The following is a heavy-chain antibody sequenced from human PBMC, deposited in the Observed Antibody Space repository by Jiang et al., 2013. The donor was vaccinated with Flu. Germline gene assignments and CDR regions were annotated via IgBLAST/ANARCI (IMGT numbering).Heavy chain of an antibody. D-gene: IGHD2-15*01. CDR3: ASRDCSGGSCYLDY. Sequence: IGYIYYSGSTYYNPSLKSRVTISVDTSKNQFSLKLSSVTAADTAVYYCASRDCSGGSCYLDYWGQGTLVTVSS. J-gene: IGHJ4*02. CDR2: IYYSGST. V-gene: IGHV4-31*02.